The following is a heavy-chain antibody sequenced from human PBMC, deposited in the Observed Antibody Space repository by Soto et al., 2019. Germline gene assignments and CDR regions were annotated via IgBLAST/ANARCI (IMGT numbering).Heavy chain of an antibody. CDR2: ISAYNGNT. CDR1: GYTFTSYG. Sequence: ASVKVSCKASGYTFTSYGISWVRQAPGEGLEWMGWISAYNGNTNYAQKLQGRVTMTTDTSTSTAYMELRSLRSDDTAVYYCARDRMYYYDSSGPIFDYWGQGTLVTVSS. J-gene: IGHJ4*02. CDR3: ARDRMYYYDSSGPIFDY. D-gene: IGHD3-22*01. V-gene: IGHV1-18*01.